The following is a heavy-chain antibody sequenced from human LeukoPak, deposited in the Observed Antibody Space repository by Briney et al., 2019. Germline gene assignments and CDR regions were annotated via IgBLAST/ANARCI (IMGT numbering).Heavy chain of an antibody. CDR3: ARWEEHQLLSGAFDI. Sequence: SETLSLTCTVSGGSISSSSYYWGWIRQPPGKGLEWIGSIYYSGSTYYNPSLKSRVTISVDTSKNQFSLKLSSVTAADTAVYYCARWEEHQLLSGAFDIWGQGTMVTVSS. CDR1: GGSISSSSYY. J-gene: IGHJ3*02. V-gene: IGHV4-39*07. D-gene: IGHD2-2*01. CDR2: IYYSGST.